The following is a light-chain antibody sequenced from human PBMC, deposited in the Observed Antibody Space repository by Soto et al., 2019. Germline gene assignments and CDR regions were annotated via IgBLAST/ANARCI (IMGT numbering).Light chain of an antibody. CDR3: QQYNNWWT. Sequence: EIVMTQSPATLSVSPGERATLSCRASQSVSSNLAWYQQKPGQAPRLLIYGASTRATAFPARFSGSGSGTDFTLTISSLQSEDFAVYYCQQYNNWWTFGQGTKVEIK. CDR1: QSVSSN. CDR2: GAS. J-gene: IGKJ1*01. V-gene: IGKV3-15*01.